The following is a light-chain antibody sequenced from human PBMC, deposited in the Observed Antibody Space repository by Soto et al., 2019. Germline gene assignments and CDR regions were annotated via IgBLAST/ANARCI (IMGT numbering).Light chain of an antibody. CDR1: ESIGTN. CDR3: QQRSNWPRIT. J-gene: IGKJ5*01. Sequence: EIVMTQSPATLSVSPGERVTLSCRASESIGTNLAWYQQKPGQAPRLLIYDASNRATGIPARFSGSGSGTDFTLTISSLEPEDFAVYYCQQRSNWPRITFGQGTRLEIK. V-gene: IGKV3-11*01. CDR2: DAS.